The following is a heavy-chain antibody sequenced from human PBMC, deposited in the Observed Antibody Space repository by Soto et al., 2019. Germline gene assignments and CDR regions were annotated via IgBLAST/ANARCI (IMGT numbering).Heavy chain of an antibody. CDR3: ARIDGVAVYYYGMDV. CDR1: GGSISSYY. J-gene: IGHJ6*02. Sequence: SETLSLTCTVAGGSISSYYWTWIRQPPGKGLEWIGCIHYSGSTNYNPSLRSRVTISVDTSKNQFSLKLSSVTAADTAVYYCARIDGVAVYYYGMDVWGQGTTVTVSS. V-gene: IGHV4-59*08. CDR2: IHYSGST. D-gene: IGHD3-3*01.